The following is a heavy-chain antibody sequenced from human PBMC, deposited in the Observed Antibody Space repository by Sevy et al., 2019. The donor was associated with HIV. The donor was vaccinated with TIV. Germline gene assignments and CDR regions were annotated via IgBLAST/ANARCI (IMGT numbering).Heavy chain of an antibody. J-gene: IGHJ6*02. D-gene: IGHD1-26*01. CDR3: ARDGIRRDYYHGMDV. Sequence: SETLSLTCTVSRDSISSGNHWWSWIRQPAGKGLEWIGRIYTSGRTIYNPVLRSRVTMSVDTSTNQFFLNLNSVTAADTAVYYCARDGIRRDYYHGMDVWGQGTTVTVSS. CDR2: IYTSGRT. V-gene: IGHV4-61*02. CDR1: RDSISSGNHW.